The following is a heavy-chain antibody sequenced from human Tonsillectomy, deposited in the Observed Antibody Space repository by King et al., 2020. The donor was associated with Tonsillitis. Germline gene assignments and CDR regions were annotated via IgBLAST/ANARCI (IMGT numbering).Heavy chain of an antibody. D-gene: IGHD4-17*01. J-gene: IGHJ4*02. V-gene: IGHV3-21*01. CDR3: ARDSTMPTVTFIFDY. Sequence: VQLVESGGGLVKPGGSLRLSCAASGFTFSSYSMNWVRQAPGKGREWVSSISSSSSYIYYADSVKGRFTISRDNAKNSLYLQMNSLIAEDTAVYYCARDSTMPTVTFIFDYWGQGTLVTVSS. CDR1: GFTFSSYS. CDR2: ISSSSSYI.